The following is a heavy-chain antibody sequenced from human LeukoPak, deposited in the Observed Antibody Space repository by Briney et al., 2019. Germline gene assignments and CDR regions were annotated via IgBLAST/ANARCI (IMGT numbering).Heavy chain of an antibody. CDR1: GGSISSYY. CDR2: IYYSGSA. V-gene: IGHV4-59*01. CDR3: ARVQTPYDSSGYYPRHAFDI. J-gene: IGHJ3*02. D-gene: IGHD3-22*01. Sequence: SETLSLTCTVSGGSISSYYWSWIRQPPGKGLGWIGYIYYSGSANYNPSLKSRVTISVDTSKNQFSLKLSSVTAADTAVYYCARVQTPYDSSGYYPRHAFDIWGQGTMVTVSS.